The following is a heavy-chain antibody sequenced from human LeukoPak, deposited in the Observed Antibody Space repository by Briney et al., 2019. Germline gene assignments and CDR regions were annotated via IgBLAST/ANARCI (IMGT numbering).Heavy chain of an antibody. CDR2: ISYDGSSK. CDR1: GFPFSYYG. J-gene: IGHJ6*03. CDR3: ARVGRIAAATGFYYYMDV. V-gene: IGHV3-30*19. Sequence: GGSLRLSCAASGFPFSYYGMHWVRQAPGKGLEWVAVISYDGSSKYYADSVKGRFTISRDNSKNTLYLQMNSLRAEDTAVYYCARVGRIAAATGFYYYMDVWAKGTTVTVSS. D-gene: IGHD6-13*01.